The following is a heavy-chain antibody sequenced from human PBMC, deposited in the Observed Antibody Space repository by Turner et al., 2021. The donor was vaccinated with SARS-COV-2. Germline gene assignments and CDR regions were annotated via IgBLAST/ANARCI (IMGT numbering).Heavy chain of an antibody. J-gene: IGHJ5*02. V-gene: IGHV1-24*01. CDR3: AKGYQLRVNWFDP. Sequence: QVQLVQSRAEVKKPGASVMVSCKVSGYTLTELSMHWVRQAPGKGLEWMGGFDPEDGETIYEQNFQGRVTMTEDTSTDKAYMELSSLRSEDTAVYFCAKGYQLRVNWFDPWGQGTLVTVSS. CDR1: GYTLTELS. CDR2: FDPEDGET. D-gene: IGHD2-2*01.